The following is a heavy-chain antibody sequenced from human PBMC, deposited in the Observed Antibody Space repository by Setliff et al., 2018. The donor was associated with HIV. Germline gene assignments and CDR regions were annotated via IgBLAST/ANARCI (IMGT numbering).Heavy chain of an antibody. D-gene: IGHD4-17*01. V-gene: IGHV4-38-2*01. Sequence: SETLSLTCDVSGYSISSGYYWGGIRQPPGKGLEWIGSLYHSGRTYYSPSLKSRVPISVDTSKNQFSLKLTSVTAADTAFYYCARQGVDYCDPNDYWGQGTLVTVSS. CDR3: ARQGVDYCDPNDY. CDR1: GYSISSGYY. J-gene: IGHJ4*02. CDR2: LYHSGRT.